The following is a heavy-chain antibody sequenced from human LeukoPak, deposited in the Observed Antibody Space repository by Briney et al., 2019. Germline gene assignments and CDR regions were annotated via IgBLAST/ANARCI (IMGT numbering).Heavy chain of an antibody. CDR1: EFIFSSHS. Sequence: GGSLRLSCAASEFIFSSHSMNWVRQAPGKGLEWVSSISRSGGSIYYADSLKGRFTISRDNAKNSLYLQMNSLRAEDTAVYFCARSLKVSAALDVFDIWGQGTMVTVSS. V-gene: IGHV3-21*01. CDR2: ISRSGGSI. D-gene: IGHD2-2*01. CDR3: ARSLKVSAALDVFDI. J-gene: IGHJ3*02.